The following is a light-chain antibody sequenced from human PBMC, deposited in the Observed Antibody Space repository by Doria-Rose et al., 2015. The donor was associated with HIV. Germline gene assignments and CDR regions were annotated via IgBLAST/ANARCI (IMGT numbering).Light chain of an antibody. CDR2: DGS. CDR1: QRFSRTY. J-gene: IGKJ1*01. Sequence: TPSPGTLSLSHGERATLSCRASQRFSRTYLAWYQQKPGHAPSLSIYDGSTRATGIPDRFSASGSGTDFTLTINRLEPEDFALYYCHQYGTSWTFGQGTKVEI. V-gene: IGKV3-20*01. CDR3: HQYGTSWT.